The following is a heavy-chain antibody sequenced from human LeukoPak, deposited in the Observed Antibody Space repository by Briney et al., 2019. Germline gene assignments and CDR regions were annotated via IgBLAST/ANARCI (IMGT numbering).Heavy chain of an antibody. V-gene: IGHV4-39*01. Sequence: PSETLSLTCTVSGGSISRSDYYWAWIRRPPGKGLEWIGSIYYSGSTYYYPSLTSRVTISVDTSKNQFSLKLSSVTVADTAVYYCARHVSTSSCGADCYSGGLVVWGQGTTVTVSS. CDR1: GGSISRSDYY. D-gene: IGHD2-21*02. CDR2: IYYSGST. J-gene: IGHJ6*02. CDR3: ARHVSTSSCGADCYSGGLVV.